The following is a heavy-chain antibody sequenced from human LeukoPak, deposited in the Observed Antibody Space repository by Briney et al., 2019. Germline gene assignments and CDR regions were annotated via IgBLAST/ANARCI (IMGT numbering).Heavy chain of an antibody. CDR1: GGSISSSSYY. V-gene: IGHV4-39*07. D-gene: IGHD4-17*01. J-gene: IGHJ3*02. CDR3: ARANGDSREDAFDI. Sequence: SETLSLTCTVSGGSISSSSYYWGWIRQPPGKGLEGMGSIYYSGSTYYNPSLKSRVTISVDTSKNQFSLKLSSVTAADTAVYYCARANGDSREDAFDIWGQGTMVTVSS. CDR2: IYYSGST.